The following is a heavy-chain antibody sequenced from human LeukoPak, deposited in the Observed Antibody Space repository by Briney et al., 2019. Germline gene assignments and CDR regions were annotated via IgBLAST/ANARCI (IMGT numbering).Heavy chain of an antibody. CDR1: GYTFTGYY. D-gene: IGHD3-3*01. Sequence: ASVKVSCKASGYTFTGYYMHWVRQAPGPGLEWMGWINPNSGGTNYAQKFQGRVTMTRDTSISTAYMELSRLRSDDTAVYYCARDREVTIFGVVIGRWFDPWGQGTLVTVSS. V-gene: IGHV1-2*02. CDR3: ARDREVTIFGVVIGRWFDP. J-gene: IGHJ5*02. CDR2: INPNSGGT.